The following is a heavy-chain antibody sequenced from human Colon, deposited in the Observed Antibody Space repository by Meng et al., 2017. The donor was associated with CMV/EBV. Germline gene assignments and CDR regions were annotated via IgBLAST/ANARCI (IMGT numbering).Heavy chain of an antibody. J-gene: IGHJ4*02. D-gene: IGHD4-17*01. CDR2: ISSRKSHI. V-gene: IGHV3-21*01. Sequence: GGSLRLSCAASGFNFRTSWIHWVRQAPGKGLELVSSISSRKSHIYYADSVKGRFTISRDDAQNSLSLQMNSLRAEDSAVYYCARVEGSVTSPLDYWGQGTLVTVS. CDR3: ARVEGSVTSPLDY. CDR1: GFNFRTSW.